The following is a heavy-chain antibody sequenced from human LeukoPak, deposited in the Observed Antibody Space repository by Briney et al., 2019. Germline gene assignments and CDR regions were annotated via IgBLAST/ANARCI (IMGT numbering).Heavy chain of an antibody. D-gene: IGHD6-19*01. Sequence: GGSLRLSCAASGFTFSSYAMSWVRQAPGKGLEWVSAISGGGGSTYYADSVKGRFTISRDNSKNTLYLQMNSLRAEDTAVYYCASPWEQWLATGDFGYWGQGTLVTVSS. CDR3: ASPWEQWLATGDFGY. V-gene: IGHV3-23*01. J-gene: IGHJ4*02. CDR1: GFTFSSYA. CDR2: ISGGGGST.